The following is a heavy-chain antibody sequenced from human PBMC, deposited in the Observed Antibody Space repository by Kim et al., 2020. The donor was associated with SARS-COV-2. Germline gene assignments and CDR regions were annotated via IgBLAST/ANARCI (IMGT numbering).Heavy chain of an antibody. D-gene: IGHD4-17*01. CDR3: AKDVHDYGYYPDAFDI. Sequence: GGSLRLSCAASGFTFDDYAMHWVRQAPGKGLEWVSGISWNGGSIGYADSVKGRFTISRDNAKNSLYLQMNSLRAEDTALYYCAKDVHDYGYYPDAFDIWGQGTMVTVSS. CDR2: ISWNGGSI. V-gene: IGHV3-9*01. CDR1: GFTFDDYA. J-gene: IGHJ3*02.